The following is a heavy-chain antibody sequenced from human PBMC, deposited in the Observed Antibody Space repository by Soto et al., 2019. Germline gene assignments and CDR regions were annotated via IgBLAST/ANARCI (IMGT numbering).Heavy chain of an antibody. D-gene: IGHD1-26*01. Sequence: QVQLVQSGAEVKKPGASVNVSCKASGYTFTVYYMHWVRQAPGQGLEWMGWINPKSGGTMYPQKLQGRVTMTWDTSISTAYMALTSLGSDVTDGYYCAGDLAKGGGSSGFDYWGQGTLVTVSS. CDR3: AGDLAKGGGSSGFDY. CDR1: GYTFTVYY. V-gene: IGHV1-2*02. J-gene: IGHJ4*02. CDR2: INPKSGGT.